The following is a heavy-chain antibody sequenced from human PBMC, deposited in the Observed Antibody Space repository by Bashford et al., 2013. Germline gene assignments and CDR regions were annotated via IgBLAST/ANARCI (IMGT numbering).Heavy chain of an antibody. CDR2: IIPIFGTA. CDR1: GGTFSSYA. Sequence: SVKVSCKASGGTFSSYAISWVRQAPGQGLEWMGGIIPIFGTANYAQKFQGRVTMTRNTSISTAYMELSSLRSEDTAVYYCARGVGSWFDPWGQGTLVTVSS. D-gene: IGHD3-10*01. J-gene: IGHJ5*02. V-gene: IGHV1-69*05. CDR3: ARGVGSWFDP.